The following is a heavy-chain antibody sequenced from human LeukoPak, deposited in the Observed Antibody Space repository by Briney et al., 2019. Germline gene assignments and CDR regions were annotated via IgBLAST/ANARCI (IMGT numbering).Heavy chain of an antibody. CDR1: GFTFTNYA. D-gene: IGHD6-13*01. Sequence: GGSLRLSCAASGFTFTNYAMTWVRQAPGKGLEWVAATVGRGPNTFHADSVKGRFTISRDNSKNTLYLQMNSLRAEDTAVYYCARDRVWEAAAGLVYFDYWGQGTLVTVSS. CDR3: ARDRVWEAAAGLVYFDY. J-gene: IGHJ4*02. CDR2: TVGRGPNT. V-gene: IGHV3-23*01.